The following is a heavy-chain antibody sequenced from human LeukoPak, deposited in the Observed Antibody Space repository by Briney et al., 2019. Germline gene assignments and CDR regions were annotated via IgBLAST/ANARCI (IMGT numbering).Heavy chain of an antibody. Sequence: PGGSLRLSCAASGFTFSSYSMNWVRQAPGKGLEWVSVIYSGGSTYYTDSVKGRFTISRDNSKNTLYLQMNSLRAEDTAVYYCAREGYDSSGDYGMDVWGHGTTVTVSS. CDR3: AREGYDSSGDYGMDV. CDR2: IYSGGST. J-gene: IGHJ6*02. V-gene: IGHV3-66*01. CDR1: GFTFSSYS. D-gene: IGHD3-22*01.